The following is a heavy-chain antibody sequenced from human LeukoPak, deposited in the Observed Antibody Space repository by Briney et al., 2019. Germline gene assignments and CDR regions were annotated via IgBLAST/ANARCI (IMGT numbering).Heavy chain of an antibody. D-gene: IGHD6-6*01. J-gene: IGHJ4*02. CDR1: GGSISGYY. CDR2: ICYSGST. V-gene: IGHV4-59*01. Sequence: SETLSLTCTVSGGSISGYYWSWIRQPPGKGLEWIGYICYSGSTNYNPSLKSRVTISADTSKNQFSLELRSVTAADTAVYYCARDARSSSHYDFWGQGTLVTVSS. CDR3: ARDARSSSHYDF.